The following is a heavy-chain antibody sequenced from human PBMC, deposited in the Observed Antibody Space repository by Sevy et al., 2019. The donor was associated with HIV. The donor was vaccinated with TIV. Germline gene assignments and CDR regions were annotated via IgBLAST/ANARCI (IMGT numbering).Heavy chain of an antibody. D-gene: IGHD3-22*01. V-gene: IGHV4-31*03. CDR3: VSHYDTSGYYFDY. Sequence: SETLSLTCSVSAGSLTSEAYYWSWIRQHPGKGLEWIGYIYHSGTTYYNPSLKSRVTMSIDTCKEYFSLNLRSVTAADTAVDYCVSHYDTSGYYFDYWGQGTLVTVSS. CDR2: IYHSGTT. CDR1: AGSLTSEAYY. J-gene: IGHJ4*02.